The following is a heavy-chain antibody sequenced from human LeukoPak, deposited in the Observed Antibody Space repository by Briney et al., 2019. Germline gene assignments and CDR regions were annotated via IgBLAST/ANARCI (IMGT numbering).Heavy chain of an antibody. V-gene: IGHV1-18*01. Sequence: ASVKVSCKTSGYTFSNYGISWVRQAPGQGLEWMGRMTAYNGNRLYAQRFQGRITLTTDTSTSTSYMELRSLEYDDTAIYYCARDNDKVVDHWGQGTLVTVSS. D-gene: IGHD1-1*01. CDR1: GYTFSNYG. CDR2: MTAYNGNR. J-gene: IGHJ4*01. CDR3: ARDNDKVVDH.